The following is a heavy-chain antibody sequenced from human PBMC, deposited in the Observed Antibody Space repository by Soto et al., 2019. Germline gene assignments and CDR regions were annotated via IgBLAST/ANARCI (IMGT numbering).Heavy chain of an antibody. V-gene: IGHV4-61*01. CDR1: GGSVSSGIYY. D-gene: IGHD1-26*01. J-gene: IGHJ5*02. Sequence: AETLSLTCTVSGGSVSSGIYYWSWVRQPPGKGLEWIGYIYYIGSTNYNPSLKSRVTISVDTSKNQFSLKLSSVTAADTAVYYCARVGRLGWFDPWGKGTLGNV. CDR2: IYYIGST. CDR3: ARVGRLGWFDP.